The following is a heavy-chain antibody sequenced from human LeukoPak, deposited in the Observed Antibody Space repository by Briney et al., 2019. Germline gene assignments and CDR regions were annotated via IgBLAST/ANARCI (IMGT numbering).Heavy chain of an antibody. J-gene: IGHJ4*02. Sequence: GGSLRLSCAASGFTFSSYGMHWVRQAPGKGLEWVAVIPYDGSNKYYADSVKGRFTISRDNSKNTLYLQMNSLRAEDTAVYYCARAGLYCSSTSCYTLPGPIDYWGQGTLVTVSS. CDR2: IPYDGSNK. CDR1: GFTFSSYG. D-gene: IGHD2-2*02. CDR3: ARAGLYCSSTSCYTLPGPIDY. V-gene: IGHV3-30*03.